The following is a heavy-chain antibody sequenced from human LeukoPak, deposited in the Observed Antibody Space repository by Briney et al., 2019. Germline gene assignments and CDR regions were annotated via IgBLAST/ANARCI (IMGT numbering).Heavy chain of an antibody. CDR1: AGSISRNIYY. J-gene: IGHJ4*02. Sequence: KRPKTRSPTGAVAAGSISRNIYYFGWILQHPGKGLEWIGSIYYSGSTYYNPSLKSRVTISVDTSKNQFSLKLSSVTAADTAVYYCAGGTIVVVPAASFGDWGQGTLVTVSS. D-gene: IGHD2-2*01. V-gene: IGHV4-39*07. CDR2: IYYSGST. CDR3: AGGTIVVVPAASFGD.